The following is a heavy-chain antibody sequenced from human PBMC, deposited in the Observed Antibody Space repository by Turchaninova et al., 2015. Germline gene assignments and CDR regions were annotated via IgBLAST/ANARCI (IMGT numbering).Heavy chain of an antibody. CDR3: ARGKVGDFWSGTIFDY. Sequence: QVQLQQWSAGLWKPSETLSLTCAVHGGSFRGYYWSWIRQPPGQGLEWIGEINHSGSTNYNPSLKSRVTISVDTSKNQFSLKLSSVTAADTAVYYCARGKVGDFWSGTIFDYWGQGTLVTVSS. CDR1: GGSFRGYY. CDR2: INHSGST. D-gene: IGHD3-3*01. V-gene: IGHV4-34*01. J-gene: IGHJ4*02.